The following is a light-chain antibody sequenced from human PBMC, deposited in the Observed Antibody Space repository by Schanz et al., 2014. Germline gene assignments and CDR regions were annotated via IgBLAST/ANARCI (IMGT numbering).Light chain of an antibody. CDR3: SSYTGSSTQV. CDR2: DVS. CDR1: SSDVGGYNR. J-gene: IGLJ3*02. V-gene: IGLV2-18*02. Sequence: QSALTQPPSVSGSPGQSVTISCTGTSSDVGGYNRVSWYQQPPGTAPKLMIYDVSNRPSGVSDRFSGSKSGNTASLTISGLQAEDEADYYCSSYTGSSTQVFGGGTKLTVL.